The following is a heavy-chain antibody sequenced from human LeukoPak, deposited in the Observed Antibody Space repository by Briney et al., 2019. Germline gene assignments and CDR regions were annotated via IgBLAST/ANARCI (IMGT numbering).Heavy chain of an antibody. V-gene: IGHV3-7*01. Sequence: GGSLRLSCAASGFTFSSHWMSWVRQAPGKGPEWVANIKQDGTEIYYVDSVKGRFTISRDNAKNSLYLQMNSLRDEDTAVYYCARDKVVGATFFDYWGQGTLVTVSS. CDR3: ARDKVVGATFFDY. CDR2: IKQDGTEI. J-gene: IGHJ4*02. D-gene: IGHD1-26*01. CDR1: GFTFSSHW.